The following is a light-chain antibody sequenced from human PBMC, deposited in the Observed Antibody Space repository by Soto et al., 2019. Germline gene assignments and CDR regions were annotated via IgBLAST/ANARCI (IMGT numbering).Light chain of an antibody. CDR2: EVR. J-gene: IGLJ1*01. CDR3: TSYTSTTTLYV. Sequence: QSVLTQPASVSGSPGQSITIPCTGTSSDVGDYNYVSWYQQHPGKAPKLMIYEVRNRPSGVSNRFSGSKSGNTASLRISGLQAEDEADYYCTSYTSTTTLYVFGTGTEVTVL. V-gene: IGLV2-14*01. CDR1: SSDVGDYNY.